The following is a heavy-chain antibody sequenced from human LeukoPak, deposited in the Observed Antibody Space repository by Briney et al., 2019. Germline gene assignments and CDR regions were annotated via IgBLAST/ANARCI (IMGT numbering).Heavy chain of an antibody. V-gene: IGHV3-74*01. CDR1: GFTFSNYW. D-gene: IGHD3-22*01. J-gene: IGHJ6*02. CDR2: INSDGSSI. Sequence: GGSLRLSCAASGFTFSNYWMHWVRQVPGKGLAWVSRINSDGSSIRYADSVKGRFTIPRDNAKNTLDLQMNSLRAEDTAVYYCSRSHYYDSSGSFSYYYGLDVWGQGTTVTVSS. CDR3: SRSHYYDSSGSFSYYYGLDV.